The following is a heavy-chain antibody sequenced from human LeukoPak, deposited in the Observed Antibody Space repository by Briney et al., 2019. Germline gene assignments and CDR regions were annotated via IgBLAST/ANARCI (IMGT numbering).Heavy chain of an antibody. J-gene: IGHJ4*02. CDR3: ARDVAATGQGFDY. CDR2: ISYDGSNK. V-gene: IGHV3-30-3*01. Sequence: PGGSLRLSCAASGFTFSSYAMHWVRQAPGKGLEWVAVISYDGSNKYYADSVKGRFTISRDNSKNTLYLQMNSLRAEDTAVYYCARDVAATGQGFDYWGQETLVTVSS. D-gene: IGHD2-15*01. CDR1: GFTFSSYA.